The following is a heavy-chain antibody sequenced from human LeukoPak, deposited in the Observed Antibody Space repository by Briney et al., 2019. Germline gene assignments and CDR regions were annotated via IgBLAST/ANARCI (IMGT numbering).Heavy chain of an antibody. J-gene: IGHJ4*02. CDR1: GYTFTSYY. Sequence: ASVKVSCKASGYTFTSYYMHWVRQAPGQGLEWMGIINPSGGSTSYAQKFQGRVTMTRDTFTSTVYMELSSLRSEDTALYYCARGRPLLWFGESFDYWGQGTLVTVSS. D-gene: IGHD3-10*01. V-gene: IGHV1-46*01. CDR3: ARGRPLLWFGESFDY. CDR2: INPSGGST.